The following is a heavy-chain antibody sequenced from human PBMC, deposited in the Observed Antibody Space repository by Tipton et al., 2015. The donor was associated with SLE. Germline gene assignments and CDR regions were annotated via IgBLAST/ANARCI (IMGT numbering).Heavy chain of an antibody. CDR1: GGSISSPY. D-gene: IGHD6-6*01. CDR2: IYYSGST. CDR3: ARDSLAARYAFDI. V-gene: IGHV4-59*11. J-gene: IGHJ3*02. Sequence: TLSLTCTVSGGSISSPYWSWIRQPPGKGLEWIGYIYYSGSTNYNPSLKSRVTISVDTSKNQFSLKLSSVTAAATAVYYCARDSLAARYAFDIWGQGTMVTVSS.